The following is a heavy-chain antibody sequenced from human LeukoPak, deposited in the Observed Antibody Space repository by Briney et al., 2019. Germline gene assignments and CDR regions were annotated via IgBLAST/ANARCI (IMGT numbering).Heavy chain of an antibody. CDR3: ARDLAVAGRVPSDY. J-gene: IGHJ4*02. Sequence: ASVKVSCKASGYTFTDYYIHWVRQAPGQGLEWMGWINPNSGGTNYAQKFQGRVTMTRDTYINTVYMELSMLRSDDSAVYYCARDLAVAGRVPSDYWGQGTLLTVSS. CDR2: INPNSGGT. CDR1: GYTFTDYY. V-gene: IGHV1-2*02. D-gene: IGHD6-19*01.